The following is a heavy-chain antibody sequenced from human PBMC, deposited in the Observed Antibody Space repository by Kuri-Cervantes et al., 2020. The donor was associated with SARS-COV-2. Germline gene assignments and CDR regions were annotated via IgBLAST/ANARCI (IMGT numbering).Heavy chain of an antibody. J-gene: IGHJ3*02. CDR3: ARGGLPITMGDGAFDI. CDR2: ISYDGSNK. Sequence: SCAASGFTFSSYAMHWVRQAPGKGLEWVAVISYDGSNKYYADSVKGRFTISRDNSKNTLYLQMNSLRAEDTAVYYCARGGLPITMGDGAFDIWGQGTMVTVSS. D-gene: IGHD3-10*01. V-gene: IGHV3-30-3*01. CDR1: GFTFSSYA.